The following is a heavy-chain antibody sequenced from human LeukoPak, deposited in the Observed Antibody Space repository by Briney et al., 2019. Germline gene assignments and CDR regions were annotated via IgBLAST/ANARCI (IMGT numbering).Heavy chain of an antibody. CDR3: ASAVIGYYDSSGYYN. Sequence: GGSLRLSCAASGFTFSSYWMHWVRQAPGKGLVWVSRINSDGSSTSYADSVKGRFTISRDNAKNTLYLQMNSLRAEDTAVYYCASAVIGYYDSSGYYNWGQGTLVTVSS. CDR1: GFTFSSYW. J-gene: IGHJ4*02. D-gene: IGHD3-22*01. CDR2: INSDGSST. V-gene: IGHV3-74*01.